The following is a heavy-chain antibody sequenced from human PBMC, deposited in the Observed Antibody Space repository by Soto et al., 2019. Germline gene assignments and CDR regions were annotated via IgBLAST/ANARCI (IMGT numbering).Heavy chain of an antibody. D-gene: IGHD2-2*01. CDR3: ARAEGGCSSTSCHSYGMDV. CDR1: GFTFSSYT. J-gene: IGHJ6*02. V-gene: IGHV3-21*01. CDR2: ISSTSSYI. Sequence: GGSLRLSCAASGFTFSSYTMNWVRQAPGKGLEWVSSISSTSSYIYYADSLKGRFTISRDNAKNSLYLQMSSLRAEDTAVYYCARAEGGCSSTSCHSYGMDVWSQGTTVTVSS.